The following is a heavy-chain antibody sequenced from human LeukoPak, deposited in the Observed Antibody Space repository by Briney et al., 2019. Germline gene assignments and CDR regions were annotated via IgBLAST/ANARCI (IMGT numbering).Heavy chain of an antibody. CDR1: GFTFSSYG. Sequence: PGGSLRLSCAASGFTFSSYGMHWVRQAPGKGLEWVSYIDSSSSTIYYADSVKGRFTVSRDNAKNSLDLQMNSLRSEDTAVYYCVRDRGISFYFDYWGQGTLVTVSS. J-gene: IGHJ4*02. CDR2: IDSSSSTI. CDR3: VRDRGISFYFDY. V-gene: IGHV3-48*01. D-gene: IGHD3-16*02.